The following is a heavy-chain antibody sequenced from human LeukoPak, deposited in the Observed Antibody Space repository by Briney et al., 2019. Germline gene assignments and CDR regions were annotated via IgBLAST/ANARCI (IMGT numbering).Heavy chain of an antibody. J-gene: IGHJ3*02. CDR2: ISYDGSNK. Sequence: PGGSLRLSCAASGFTFSSYAMHWVRQAPGKGLEWVAVISYDGSNKYYADSVKGRFTISRDNSKNTLYLQVNSLRAEDTAVYYCARDPSEARPDCSSTSCYAFDIWGQGTMVTVSS. CDR1: GFTFSSYA. D-gene: IGHD2-2*01. V-gene: IGHV3-30-3*01. CDR3: ARDPSEARPDCSSTSCYAFDI.